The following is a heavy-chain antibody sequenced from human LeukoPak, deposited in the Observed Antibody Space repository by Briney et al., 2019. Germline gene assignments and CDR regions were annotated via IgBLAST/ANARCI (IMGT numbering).Heavy chain of an antibody. CDR1: GFTFSSYS. CDR2: ISSSSSTI. CDR3: AKPNYYDSSGYYWEGFDY. J-gene: IGHJ4*02. V-gene: IGHV3-48*04. D-gene: IGHD3-22*01. Sequence: GGSLRLSCAASGFTFSSYSMNWVRQAPGKGLEWVSYISSSSSTIYYADSVKGRFTISRDNAKNSLYLQMNSLRAEDTAVYYCAKPNYYDSSGYYWEGFDYWGQGTLVTVSS.